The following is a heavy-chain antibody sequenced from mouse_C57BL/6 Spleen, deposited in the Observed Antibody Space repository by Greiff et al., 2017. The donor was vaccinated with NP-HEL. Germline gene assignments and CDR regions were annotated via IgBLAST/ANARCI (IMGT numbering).Heavy chain of an antibody. V-gene: IGHV2-2*01. CDR3: AREGGYPFAY. CDR2: IWSGGST. D-gene: IGHD2-2*01. J-gene: IGHJ3*01. Sequence: QVQLKQSGPGLVQPSQSLSITCTVSGFSLTSYGVHWVRQSPGKGLEWLGVIWSGGSTDYNAAFISRLSISKDNSKSQVFFKMNSLQADDTAIYYCAREGGYPFAYWGQGTLVTVSA. CDR1: GFSLTSYG.